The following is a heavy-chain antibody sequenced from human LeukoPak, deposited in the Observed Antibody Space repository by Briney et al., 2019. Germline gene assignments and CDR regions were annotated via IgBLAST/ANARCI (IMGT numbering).Heavy chain of an antibody. V-gene: IGHV3-30*02. D-gene: IGHD1-26*01. CDR3: ASPYSGSYYGIDY. Sequence: GGSLRLSCAASGFTFSSYGMHWVRQAPGKGLEWVAFIRYDGSNKYYADSVKGRFTISRDNSKNTLYLQTNSLRAEDTAVYYCASPYSGSYYGIDYWGQGTLVTVSS. J-gene: IGHJ4*02. CDR2: IRYDGSNK. CDR1: GFTFSSYG.